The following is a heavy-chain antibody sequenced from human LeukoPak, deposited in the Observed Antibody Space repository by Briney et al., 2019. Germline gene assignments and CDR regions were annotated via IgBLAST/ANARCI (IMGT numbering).Heavy chain of an antibody. V-gene: IGHV4-31*03. CDR1: GGSISSGGYY. Sequence: SQTLSLTCTVSGGSISSGGYYWSWIRQHPGKGPEWIGYIYYSGSTYYNPSLKSRVTISVDTSKNQFSLKLSSVTAADTAVYYCARDFRNYYFDYWGQGTLVTVSS. CDR2: IYYSGST. J-gene: IGHJ4*02. CDR3: ARDFRNYYFDY.